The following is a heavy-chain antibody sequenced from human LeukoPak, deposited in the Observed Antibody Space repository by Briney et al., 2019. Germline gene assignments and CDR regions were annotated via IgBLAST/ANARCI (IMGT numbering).Heavy chain of an antibody. CDR2: IRYDGSNK. CDR3: AKDLRYGRFLVMDV. V-gene: IGHV3-30*02. J-gene: IGHJ6*03. D-gene: IGHD3-3*01. Sequence: GGSLRLSCAASGFTFSSYGMHWVRQAPGKGLEWVAFIRYDGSNKYYADSVKGRFTISRDNSKNTLYLQMSSLRAEDTAVYYCAKDLRYGRFLVMDVWGKGTTVTVSS. CDR1: GFTFSSYG.